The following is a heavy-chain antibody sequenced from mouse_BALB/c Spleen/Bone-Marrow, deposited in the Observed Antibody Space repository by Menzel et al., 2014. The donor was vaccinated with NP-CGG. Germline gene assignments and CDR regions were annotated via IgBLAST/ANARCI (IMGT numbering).Heavy chain of an antibody. Sequence: EVKLMESGGGLVKPGGSLKLSCAASGFTFSSYAMSWVRQTPEKRLEWVATISSGGSYTYYPDSVKGRFTISRDNAKNTLYLQMSSLRSEDTATYYCARHYYGSSYYFDYWGQGTTLTVSS. CDR1: GFTFSSYA. V-gene: IGHV5-9-3*01. J-gene: IGHJ2*01. D-gene: IGHD1-1*01. CDR2: ISSGGSYT. CDR3: ARHYYGSSYYFDY.